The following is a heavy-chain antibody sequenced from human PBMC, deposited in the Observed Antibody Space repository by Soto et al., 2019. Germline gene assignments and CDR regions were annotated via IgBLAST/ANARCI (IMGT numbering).Heavy chain of an antibody. CDR1: GGAISTYY. Sequence: SETLSLTCTVSGGAISTYYWTCIRQTAGKGLEGIGRIYSSGSSKYNPALQSRVTMSLDTSNNQFSLRLTSVTAADTAVYYCARGQRFSDWFDPWGQGTLVSVSS. V-gene: IGHV4-4*07. J-gene: IGHJ5*02. D-gene: IGHD3-3*01. CDR3: ARGQRFSDWFDP. CDR2: IYSSGSS.